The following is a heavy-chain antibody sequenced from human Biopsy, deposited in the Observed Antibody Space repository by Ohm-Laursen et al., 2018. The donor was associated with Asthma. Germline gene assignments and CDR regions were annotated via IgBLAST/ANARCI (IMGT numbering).Heavy chain of an antibody. CDR3: ARAVDYSHYYGIDV. Sequence: SSVKVSCKTSGYTFNSAGITWVRQAPGQGLEWTGWISVYNGNTKVAQKLQDRVTMITDISTSTAYMELRSLRSDDTAVYFCARAVDYSHYYGIDVWGQGTTVTVS. D-gene: IGHD3-10*01. J-gene: IGHJ6*02. V-gene: IGHV1-18*01. CDR2: ISVYNGNT. CDR1: GYTFNSAG.